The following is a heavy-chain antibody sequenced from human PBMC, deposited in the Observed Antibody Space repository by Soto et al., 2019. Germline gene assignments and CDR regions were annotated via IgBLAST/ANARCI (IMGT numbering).Heavy chain of an antibody. D-gene: IGHD4-17*01. CDR1: GGSISSYY. CDR3: ASTDLGLRDDVGGFDY. CDR2: IYYSGST. J-gene: IGHJ4*02. Sequence: SETLSLTCTVSGGSISSYYWSWIRQPPGKGLEWIGYIYYSGSTNYNPSLKSRVTISVDTSKNQFSLKLSSVTAADTAVYYCASTDLGLRDDVGGFDYWGQGTLVTVSS. V-gene: IGHV4-59*01.